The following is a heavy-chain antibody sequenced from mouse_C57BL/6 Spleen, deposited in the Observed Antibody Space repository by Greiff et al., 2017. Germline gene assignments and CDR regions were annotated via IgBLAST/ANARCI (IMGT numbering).Heavy chain of an antibody. CDR2: IRLKSDNYAT. D-gene: IGHD2-1*01. V-gene: IGHV6-3*01. CDR3: TYGNGYAMDY. Sequence: EVMLVESGGGLVQPGGSMKLSCVASGFNFSNYWMNWVRQSPEKGLEWVAQIRLKSDNYATHYAESVKGRFTISRDDSKSSIYLQMNNLRAEDTGIYYCTYGNGYAMDYWGQGTSVTVSS. CDR1: GFNFSNYW. J-gene: IGHJ4*01.